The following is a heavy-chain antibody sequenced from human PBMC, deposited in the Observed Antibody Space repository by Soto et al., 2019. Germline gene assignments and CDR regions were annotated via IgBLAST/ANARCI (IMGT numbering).Heavy chain of an antibody. V-gene: IGHV3-64D*08. Sequence: GGSLRLSCSASGFTFSSYAMHWVRQAPGKGLEYVSAISSNGGSTYYADSVKGRFTISRDNSKNTLYLQMSSLRAEDTAVYYCVKDQNYYDSSGLPDYWGQGTLVTVSS. J-gene: IGHJ4*02. CDR1: GFTFSSYA. D-gene: IGHD3-22*01. CDR3: VKDQNYYDSSGLPDY. CDR2: ISSNGGST.